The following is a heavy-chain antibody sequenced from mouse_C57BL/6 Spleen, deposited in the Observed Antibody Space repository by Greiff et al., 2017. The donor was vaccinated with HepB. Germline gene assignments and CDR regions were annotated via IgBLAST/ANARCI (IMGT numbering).Heavy chain of an antibody. D-gene: IGHD2-4*01. CDR2: IRLKSDNYAT. CDR1: GFTFSNYW. CDR3: TVYYEYDGAMDY. V-gene: IGHV6-3*01. J-gene: IGHJ4*01. Sequence: EVKVEESGGGLVQPGGSMKLSCVASGFTFSNYWMNWVRQSPEKGLEWVAQIRLKSDNYATHYAESVKGRFTISRDDSKSSVYLQMNNLRAEDTEIYYCTVYYEYDGAMDYWGQGTSVTVSS.